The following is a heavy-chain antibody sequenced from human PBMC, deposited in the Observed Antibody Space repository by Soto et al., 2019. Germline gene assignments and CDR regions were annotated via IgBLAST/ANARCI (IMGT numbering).Heavy chain of an antibody. V-gene: IGHV3-74*03. CDR2: IHNDGRIT. CDR1: GFTFGNYW. Sequence: EVQLVESGGGLVQPGGSLRLSCAASGFTFGNYWMYWVRQAPGKGLVWVSRIHNDGRITTYADSVKGRFTISRDIAKNTLYLQMNSLRAEDTAMYYCGIGRGTFYIDFWGQGTLVTVSS. CDR3: GIGRGTFYIDF. D-gene: IGHD2-2*02. J-gene: IGHJ4*02.